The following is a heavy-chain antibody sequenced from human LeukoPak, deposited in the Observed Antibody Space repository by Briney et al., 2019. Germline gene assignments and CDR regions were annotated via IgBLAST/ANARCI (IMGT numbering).Heavy chain of an antibody. CDR1: GFTFSTYG. CDR3: AREAGSGSYYYYYYYGMDV. Sequence: GGSLRLSCVASGFTFSTYGMHWVRQAPGKGLEWVAVISYDGSNKYYADSVKGRFTISRDNSKNTLYLQMNSLRAEDTAVYYCAREAGSGSYYYYYYYGMDVWGQGTTVTVSS. CDR2: ISYDGSNK. D-gene: IGHD3-10*01. J-gene: IGHJ6*02. V-gene: IGHV3-30*19.